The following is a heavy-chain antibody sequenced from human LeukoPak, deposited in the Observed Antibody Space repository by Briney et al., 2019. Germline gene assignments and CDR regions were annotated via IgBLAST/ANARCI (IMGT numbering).Heavy chain of an antibody. J-gene: IGHJ6*03. Sequence: GGSLRLSCAASGFTFSSYWMSWVRQAPGKGLEWVAVISYDGSNKYYADSVKGRFTISRDNSKNTLYLQMNSLRAEDTAVYYCARDGEGGSRIAVAGLFYYYMDVWGKGTTVTVSS. CDR3: ARDGEGGSRIAVAGLFYYYMDV. CDR1: GFTFSSYW. CDR2: ISYDGSNK. D-gene: IGHD6-19*01. V-gene: IGHV3-30*03.